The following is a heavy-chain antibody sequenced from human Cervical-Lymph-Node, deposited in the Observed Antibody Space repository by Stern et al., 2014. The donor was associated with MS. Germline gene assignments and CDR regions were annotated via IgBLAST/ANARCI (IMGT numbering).Heavy chain of an antibody. V-gene: IGHV3-7*03. CDR1: GFTFSSYW. CDR2: IKQDGSEK. J-gene: IGHJ4*02. CDR3: AYEPFGVVTFDY. D-gene: IGHD3-3*01. Sequence: EVQLVESGGGLVQPGGSLRLSCAASGFTFSSYWMSWVRQAPGKGLEWVANIKQDGSEKYYVDSVKGRFTISRDNAKNSLYLQMNSLRAEDTAVYYCAYEPFGVVTFDYWGQGTLVTVYS.